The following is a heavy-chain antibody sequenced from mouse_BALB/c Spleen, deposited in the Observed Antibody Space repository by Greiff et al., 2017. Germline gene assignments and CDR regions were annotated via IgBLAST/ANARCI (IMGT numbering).Heavy chain of an antibody. CDR3: ARDEYGNYVFAY. J-gene: IGHJ3*01. D-gene: IGHD2-10*02. Sequence: EVQLQQSGAELVKPGASVKLSCTASGFTIKDTSMHWVKQRPEQGLEWIGRIDPANGNTKDDPKFQGKATITADTSSNTACLQRSSLTAEDTAVYDCARDEYGNYVFAYWGQGTLVTVSA. CDR2: IDPANGNT. V-gene: IGHV14-3*02. CDR1: GFTIKDTS.